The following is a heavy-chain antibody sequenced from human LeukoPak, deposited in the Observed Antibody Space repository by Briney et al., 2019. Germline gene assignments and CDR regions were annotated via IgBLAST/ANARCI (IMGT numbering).Heavy chain of an antibody. Sequence: SETLSLTCAVYGGSFRGYYWSWIRQPPGKGLEWIGEINHSGSTNYNPSLKSRVTISVDTSKNQFSLKLSSVTAADTAVYYCARSGYYYYMDVWGKGTTVTVSS. CDR2: INHSGST. CDR3: ARSGYYYYMDV. CDR1: GGSFRGYY. V-gene: IGHV4-34*01. J-gene: IGHJ6*03.